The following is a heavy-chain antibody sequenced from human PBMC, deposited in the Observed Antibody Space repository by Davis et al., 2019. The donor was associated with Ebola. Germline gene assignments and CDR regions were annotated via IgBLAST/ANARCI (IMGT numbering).Heavy chain of an antibody. Sequence: SETLSLTCAVYGGSFSGYYWSWIRQPPGKGLEWIGEINHSGSTNYNPSFKSRVTISVDTSKNQFSLKLSSVTAADTAVYYCARSQWLVHSYGYWGQGTLVTVSS. V-gene: IGHV4-34*01. D-gene: IGHD6-19*01. CDR2: INHSGST. J-gene: IGHJ4*02. CDR1: GGSFSGYY. CDR3: ARSQWLVHSYGY.